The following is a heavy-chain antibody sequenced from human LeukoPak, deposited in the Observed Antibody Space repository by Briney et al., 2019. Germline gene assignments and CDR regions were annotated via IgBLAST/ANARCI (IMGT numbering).Heavy chain of an antibody. V-gene: IGHV1-69*13. CDR2: IIPIFGTA. J-gene: IGHJ6*02. CDR1: GGTFSSYA. CDR3: AGGYYDSSGYYNYYYGMDV. D-gene: IGHD3-22*01. Sequence: SVKVSCKASGGTFSSYAISWVRQAPGQGLEWMGGIIPIFGTANYAQKFQGRVTITADESTSTAYMELSSLRSEDTAVYYCAGGYYDSSGYYNYYYGMDVWGQGTTVTVSS.